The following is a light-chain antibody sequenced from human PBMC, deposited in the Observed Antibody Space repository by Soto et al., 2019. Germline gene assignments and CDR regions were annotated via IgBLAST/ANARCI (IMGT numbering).Light chain of an antibody. CDR1: QGISSW. CDR3: QQYNSYSSWT. Sequence: DIQMTQSPSSVSASVGDRVTITCRASQGISSWLGWYQQKPGQAPKLLIFAASSLQSGVPPRFSGSGSGTEFTLTISSLQPDDFATYYCQQYNSYSSWTFGQGTKVDIK. CDR2: AAS. J-gene: IGKJ1*01. V-gene: IGKV1-5*01.